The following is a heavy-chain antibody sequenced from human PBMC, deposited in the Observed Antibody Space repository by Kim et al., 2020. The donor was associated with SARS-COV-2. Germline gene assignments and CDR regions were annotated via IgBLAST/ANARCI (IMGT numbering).Heavy chain of an antibody. D-gene: IGHD4-17*01. J-gene: IGHJ3*02. CDR1: GFTFSSYW. CDR3: ARAPIIPGMLTTVTSKFSSAFDI. Sequence: GGSLRLSCAASGFTFSSYWMSWVRQAPGKGLEWVANIKQDGSEKYYVDSVKGRFTISRDNVKDSLYLQMNSLRAEDTAVYYCARAPIIPGMLTTVTSKFSSAFDIWGQGTMVTVSS. V-gene: IGHV3-7*03. CDR2: IKQDGSEK.